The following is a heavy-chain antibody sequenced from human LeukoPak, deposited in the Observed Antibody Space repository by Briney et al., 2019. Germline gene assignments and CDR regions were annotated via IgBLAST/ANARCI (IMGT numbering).Heavy chain of an antibody. CDR3: AKVHLTYYYDSSGYGFQDY. D-gene: IGHD3-22*01. Sequence: GGSLRLSCAASGFTFSSYWMSWVRQAPGKGLEWVANIKQDGSEKYYVDSVKGRFTISRDNSKNTVYLQMNSLRAEDTAVYYCAKVHLTYYYDSSGYGFQDYWGQGTLVTVSS. J-gene: IGHJ4*02. CDR2: IKQDGSEK. V-gene: IGHV3-7*01. CDR1: GFTFSSYW.